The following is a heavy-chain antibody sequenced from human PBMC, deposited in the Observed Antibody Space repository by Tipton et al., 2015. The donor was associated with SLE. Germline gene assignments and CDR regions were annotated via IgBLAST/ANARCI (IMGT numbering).Heavy chain of an antibody. CDR2: IDDSGST. CDR1: GGSLSSSIYY. V-gene: IGHV4-39*01. Sequence: TLSLTCTVSGGSLSSSIYYWVWIRQPPGKGREWIGRIDDSGSTYYNPSLKSRVTISVDTSKNQFSLKLSSVAAADTAVYYCARGIAVAGTFDYWGQGTLVTVSA. D-gene: IGHD6-19*01. CDR3: ARGIAVAGTFDY. J-gene: IGHJ4*02.